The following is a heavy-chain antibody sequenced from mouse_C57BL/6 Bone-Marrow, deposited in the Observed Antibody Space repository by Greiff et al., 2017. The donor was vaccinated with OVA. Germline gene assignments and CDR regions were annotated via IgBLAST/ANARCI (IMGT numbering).Heavy chain of an antibody. CDR2: IDPSDSYT. Sequence: QVQLQQPGAELVRPGTSVKLSCKASGYTFTSYWMHWVKQRPGQGLEWIGVIDPSDSYTNYNQKFKGKATLTVDTSSSTAYMQLSSLTSEDSEVYDCARISTAVEGRHAMDYWGQGTSVTVSS. V-gene: IGHV1-59*01. J-gene: IGHJ4*01. D-gene: IGHD1-1*01. CDR1: GYTFTSYW. CDR3: ARISTAVEGRHAMDY.